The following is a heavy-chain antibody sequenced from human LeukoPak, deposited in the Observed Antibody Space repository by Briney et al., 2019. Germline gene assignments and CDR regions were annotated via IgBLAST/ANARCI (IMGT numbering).Heavy chain of an antibody. V-gene: IGHV3-23*01. CDR2: IGGSGSST. CDR3: AKGSGWPYYFDY. D-gene: IGHD6-19*01. J-gene: IGHJ4*02. CDR1: GFTFSSYA. Sequence: GGSLRLSCAASGFTFSSYAMTWVRQAPGKGLEWVSAIGGSGSSTYYADSVKGRFTISRDNSKNTLYLQMNSLRAEDTAVYYCAKGSGWPYYFDYWGQGTLVTVSS.